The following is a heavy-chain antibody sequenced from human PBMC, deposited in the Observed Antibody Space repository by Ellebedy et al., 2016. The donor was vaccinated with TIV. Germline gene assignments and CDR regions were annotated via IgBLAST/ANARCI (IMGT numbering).Heavy chain of an antibody. D-gene: IGHD2-21*02. J-gene: IGHJ4*02. Sequence: MPSETLSLTCGVSDDSISRDKWWTWVRQAPGRALEGIGEIHHTKGTNYNPSLKSRVSMSVDKSKNQFSLNINSLTAADTAVYFCARGGDWLFDYWGQGILVTVSS. CDR3: ARGGDWLFDY. CDR1: DDSISRDKW. V-gene: IGHV4-4*02. CDR2: IHHTKGT.